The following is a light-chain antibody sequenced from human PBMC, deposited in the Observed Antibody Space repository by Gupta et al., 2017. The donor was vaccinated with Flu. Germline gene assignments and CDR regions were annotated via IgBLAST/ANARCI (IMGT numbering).Light chain of an antibody. CDR3: QQRRSRPQT. V-gene: IGKV3-11*01. Sequence: VLTQSPAILSSSPGERATLSCRASQSVQYYLDWYQHKPGQAPRLLIYDASSRPTGIPTRFSGSGSGTDFTLTISSLEPEDFAVYYCQQRRSRPQTFGQGTKVEVK. CDR2: DAS. CDR1: QSVQYY. J-gene: IGKJ1*01.